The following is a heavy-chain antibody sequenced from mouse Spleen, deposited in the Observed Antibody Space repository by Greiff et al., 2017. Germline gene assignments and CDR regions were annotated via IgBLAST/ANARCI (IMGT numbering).Heavy chain of an antibody. CDR1: GYTFTSYW. CDR3: ARSYGSSPWFAY. V-gene: IGHV1-64*01. CDR2: IHPNSGST. D-gene: IGHD1-1*01. J-gene: IGHJ3*01. Sequence: QVQLQQPGAELVKPGASVKLSCKASGYTFTSYWMHWVKQRPGQGLEWIGMIHPNSGSTNYNEKFKSKATLTVDKSSSTAYMQLNSLISEDSAVYYCARSYGSSPWFAYWGQGTLVTVSA.